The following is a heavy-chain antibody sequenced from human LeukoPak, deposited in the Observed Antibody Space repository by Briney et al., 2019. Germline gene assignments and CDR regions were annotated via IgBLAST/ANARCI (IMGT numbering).Heavy chain of an antibody. D-gene: IGHD5-18*01. J-gene: IGHJ6*03. CDR2: IYHSGST. V-gene: IGHV4-38-2*02. Sequence: SETLSLTCTVSGYSISSGYYWGWIRPPPGKGLEWIGSIYHSGSTYYNPSLKSRVTISVDTSKNQFSLRLSSVTAADTAVYYCARGRRDTAMIIYYYYYYMDVWGKGTTVTISS. CDR3: ARGRRDTAMIIYYYYYYMDV. CDR1: GYSISSGYY.